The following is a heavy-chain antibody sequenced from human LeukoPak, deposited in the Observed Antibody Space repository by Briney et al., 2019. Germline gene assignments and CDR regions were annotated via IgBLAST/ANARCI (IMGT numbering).Heavy chain of an antibody. CDR2: IKQDGSEK. Sequence: PGGSLRLSCAASGFTFRNFWMTWVRQAPGKGLEWVANIKQDGSEKHYADSVKGRFTISRDNAKNSLYLQMNSLRAEDTAVYYCGGPNPLLERPSAMDVWGQGTTVTVSS. CDR1: GFTFRNFW. J-gene: IGHJ6*02. D-gene: IGHD6-25*01. CDR3: GGPNPLLERPSAMDV. V-gene: IGHV3-7*03.